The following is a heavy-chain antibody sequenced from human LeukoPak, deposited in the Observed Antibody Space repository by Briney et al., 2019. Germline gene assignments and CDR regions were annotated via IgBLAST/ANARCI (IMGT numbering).Heavy chain of an antibody. CDR1: GFTFSNAW. CDR2: IKSKTDGGTT. J-gene: IGHJ6*03. Sequence: GGCLRLSWAAAGFTFSNAWMSWVRQAPGEGREWVGRIKSKTDGGTTDYAAPVKGRFTISREDSKNTLYLQMNRMTTEATAVYYCTKPPRRKWLPQGNYHYYMDVWGKGTTVTVSS. V-gene: IGHV3-15*01. CDR3: TKPPRRKWLPQGNYHYYMDV. D-gene: IGHD6-19*01.